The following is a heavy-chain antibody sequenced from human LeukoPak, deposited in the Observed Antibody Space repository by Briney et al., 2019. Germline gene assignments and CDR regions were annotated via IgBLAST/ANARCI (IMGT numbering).Heavy chain of an antibody. V-gene: IGHV4-4*09. CDR3: ARHSSSSAYFDY. CDR1: GGSISSYY. J-gene: IGHJ4*02. D-gene: IGHD6-6*01. CDR2: IYTSGST. Sequence: RPSETLSLTCTVSGGSISSYYWSWIRQPPGKGPEWIGYIYTSGSTNYNPSLKSRVTISVDTSKNQFSLKLSSVTAADTAVYCCARHSSSSAYFDYWGQGTLVTVSS.